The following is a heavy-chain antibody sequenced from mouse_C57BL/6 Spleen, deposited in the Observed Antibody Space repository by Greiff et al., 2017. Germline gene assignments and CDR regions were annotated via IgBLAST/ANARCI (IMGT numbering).Heavy chain of an antibody. D-gene: IGHD2-4*01. CDR3: AKHDDYDERSYAMDY. J-gene: IGHJ4*01. V-gene: IGHV2-9*01. CDR2: IWGGGST. CDR1: GFSLTSYG. Sequence: VQLQESGPGLVAPSQCLSISCTVSGFSLTSYGVDWVRQPPGKGLEWLGVIWGGGSTNYNSDPMSSLSICKDNSNSQVFLKMHSLQTDDTAMYSCAKHDDYDERSYAMDYWGQGTSVTVSS.